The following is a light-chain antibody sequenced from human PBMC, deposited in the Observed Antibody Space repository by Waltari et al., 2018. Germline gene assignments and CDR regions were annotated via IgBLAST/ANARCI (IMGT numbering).Light chain of an antibody. CDR3: SAFSSSTTGI. J-gene: IGLJ2*01. CDR2: DVS. CDR1: SSDVGGFKH. V-gene: IGLV2-14*01. Sequence: QSALTQPDSVSGSPGQSITISCTATSSDVGGFKHVSWYQQYPGKAPKVIIYDVSSRPSGVSNRFSGSKSGSSASLTISGLQAEDEADYYCSAFSSSTTGIFGGGTRVTVL.